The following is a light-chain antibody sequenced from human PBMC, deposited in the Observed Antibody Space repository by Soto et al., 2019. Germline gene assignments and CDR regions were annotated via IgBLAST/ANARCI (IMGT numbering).Light chain of an antibody. CDR3: QQYGSSPWT. V-gene: IGKV3-20*01. J-gene: IGKJ1*01. CDR2: GAS. Sequence: EIVLTQSPATLSLSPGGRATLSCRASQSVSSYLAWYQQKPGQAPRLLIYGASNRATGIPDRFSGSGSGTDFTLTISRLEPEDFAVYYCQQYGSSPWTFGHGTKVDIK. CDR1: QSVSSY.